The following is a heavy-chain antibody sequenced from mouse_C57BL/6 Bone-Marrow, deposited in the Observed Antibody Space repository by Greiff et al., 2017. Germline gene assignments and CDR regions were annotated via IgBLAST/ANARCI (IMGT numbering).Heavy chain of an antibody. D-gene: IGHD1-1*01. Sequence: VQLQQSGAELVRPGASVKLSCTASGFNIKDDYMHWVKQRPEQGLEWIGWIDPENGDTEYASKFQGKATMTADTSSSTAYLQLSSLTSEDTSVDYCTFITTVVAEYFDFWGQGTTLTVSS. V-gene: IGHV14-4*01. CDR3: TFITTVVAEYFDF. J-gene: IGHJ2*01. CDR1: GFNIKDDY. CDR2: IDPENGDT.